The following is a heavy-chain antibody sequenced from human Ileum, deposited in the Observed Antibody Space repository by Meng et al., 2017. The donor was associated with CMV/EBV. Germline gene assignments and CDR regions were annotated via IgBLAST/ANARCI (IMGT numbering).Heavy chain of an antibody. D-gene: IGHD3-22*01. CDR1: GGSVTRSTYY. CDR3: VTTYYDSRRWFDP. V-gene: IGHV4-39*01. Sequence: SETLSLTCSVSGGSVTRSTYYWAWIRQSPGKGLEWIGSIYYTRSTYYNPSLKTRVTMSLDTSKNQFSLNLNSLTAADTAVYCCVTTYYDSRRWFDPWGQGTLVTVSS. J-gene: IGHJ5*02. CDR2: IYYTRST.